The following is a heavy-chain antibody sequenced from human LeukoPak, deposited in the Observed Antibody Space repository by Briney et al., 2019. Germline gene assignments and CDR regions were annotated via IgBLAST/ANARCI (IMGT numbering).Heavy chain of an antibody. CDR1: GFTFSSYG. V-gene: IGHV3-30*18. CDR3: AKRAGYGTTGYYYYGLDV. J-gene: IGHJ6*02. D-gene: IGHD1-1*01. CDR2: ISYDGSNK. Sequence: PGGSLRLSCAASGFTFSSYGMHWVRQAPGKGLEWVAVISYDGSNKYYADSVKGRFTISRDNSKNTLYLQMNSLRAEDTAVYYCAKRAGYGTTGYYYYGLDVWGQGTTVTVSS.